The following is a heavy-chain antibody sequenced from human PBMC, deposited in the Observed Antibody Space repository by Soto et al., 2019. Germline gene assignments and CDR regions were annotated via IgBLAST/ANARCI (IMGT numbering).Heavy chain of an antibody. CDR1: GFTFDDYA. V-gene: IGHV3-9*01. D-gene: IGHD3-10*01. CDR2: ISWNSGSI. CDR3: AKDLHGGLGNWFEP. Sequence: EVQLVESGGGLVQPGRSLRLSCAASGFTFDDYAMHWVRQAPGKGLEWVSGISWNSGSIGYADSVKGRFTISRDNDKNSLYLQMNSLRAEDTALYYCAKDLHGGLGNWFEPWGQGTMVTVSS. J-gene: IGHJ5*02.